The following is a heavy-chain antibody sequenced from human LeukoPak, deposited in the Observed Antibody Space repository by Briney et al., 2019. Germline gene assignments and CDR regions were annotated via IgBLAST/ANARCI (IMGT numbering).Heavy chain of an antibody. CDR2: INAYNGDT. CDR3: ASSQEGCSSTSSCWFDP. Sequence: ASVKVSCKASNYSFTSYGISWVRQAPGQGLEWMAWINAYNGDTNYAQKLQGRVTLTTETSTSTAYMELRSLRSDDTAVYYCASSQEGCSSTSSCWFDPWGQGTLVTVSS. J-gene: IGHJ5*02. D-gene: IGHD2-2*01. V-gene: IGHV1-18*01. CDR1: NYSFTSYG.